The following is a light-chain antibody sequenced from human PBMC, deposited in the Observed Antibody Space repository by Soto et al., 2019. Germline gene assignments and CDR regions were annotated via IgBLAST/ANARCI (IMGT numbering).Light chain of an antibody. CDR2: DVY. Sequence: HSALTQPASVSGCPGRSIAFCFTGVRTDVDGYDYVSWYQQHPGQAPQLIIYDVYNRRSGVSHRFSGSTSGDTASLTISGLQAEDEANYSRTSYTRTTPFYDLGTGTK. CDR3: TSYTRTTPFYD. CDR1: RTDVDGYDY. J-gene: IGLJ1*01. V-gene: IGLV2-14*03.